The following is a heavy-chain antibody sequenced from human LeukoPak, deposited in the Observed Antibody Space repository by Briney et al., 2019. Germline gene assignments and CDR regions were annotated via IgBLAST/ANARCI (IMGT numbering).Heavy chain of an antibody. J-gene: IGHJ4*02. Sequence: GASVKVSCKASGDTFTGYYMHLVRQAPGQGLEWMGWINPNSGGTNYAQKFQGRVTMTRDTSISTAYMELSRLRSDDTAVYYCARVGIQLWLRAFDYWGQGTLVTVSS. CDR1: GDTFTGYY. CDR3: ARVGIQLWLRAFDY. CDR2: INPNSGGT. V-gene: IGHV1-2*02. D-gene: IGHD5-18*01.